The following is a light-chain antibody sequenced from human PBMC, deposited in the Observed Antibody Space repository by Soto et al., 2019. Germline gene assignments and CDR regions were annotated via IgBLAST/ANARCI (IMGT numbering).Light chain of an antibody. CDR3: QQYNNWPPYT. CDR1: ESVSSRY. Sequence: EIVLTQSPGTLSLSPGERATLSCRATESVSSRYLAWYQQKPGQAPRLLIYGASSRATGIPDRFSGSGSGTDFTLTISSLQSEDFAVYYCQQYNNWPPYTFGQGTKLEIK. CDR2: GAS. J-gene: IGKJ2*01. V-gene: IGKV3-20*01.